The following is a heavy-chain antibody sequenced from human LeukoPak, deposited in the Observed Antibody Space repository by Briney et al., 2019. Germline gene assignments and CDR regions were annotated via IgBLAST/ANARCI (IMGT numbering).Heavy chain of an antibody. CDR1: GFTFSGFA. Sequence: GGSLRLSCAASGFTFSGFAMTWVRQAPGKGLEYVSGISSNGSNTNYADSVEGRFTISRDNSKNTLYLRMGSLRLEDMAVYYCARVSGYSYGQWGQGTLVTVSS. J-gene: IGHJ4*02. V-gene: IGHV3-64*02. CDR2: ISSNGSNT. CDR3: ARVSGYSYGQ. D-gene: IGHD5-18*01.